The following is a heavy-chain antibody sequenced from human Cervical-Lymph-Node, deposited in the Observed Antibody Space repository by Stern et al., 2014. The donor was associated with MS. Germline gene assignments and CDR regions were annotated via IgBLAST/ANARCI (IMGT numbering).Heavy chain of an antibody. CDR3: ARGLGTYDSSGYWVFDY. V-gene: IGHV3-33*01. CDR2: IWNDGSNK. D-gene: IGHD3-22*01. CDR1: GFTFSSYG. J-gene: IGHJ4*02. Sequence: MQLVESGGGVVQPGRSLRLSCAASGFTFSSYGMHWVRQAPGKGLEWVAVIWNDGSNKYYEDSVTGRLPISIDDVKTKPYLHMHSLRAEDPAVYYCARGLGTYDSSGYWVFDYWGQGTLVTVSS.